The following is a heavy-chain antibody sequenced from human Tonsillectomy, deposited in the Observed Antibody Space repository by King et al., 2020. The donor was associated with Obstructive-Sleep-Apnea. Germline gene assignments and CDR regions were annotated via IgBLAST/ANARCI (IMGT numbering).Heavy chain of an antibody. D-gene: IGHD3-10*01. J-gene: IGHJ5*02. V-gene: IGHV3-11*01. Sequence: VQLVESGGTLVKPGGSLRLSCAASGFIFSDYYMSWIRQAPGKGLEWVSYISSDGTSIYYADSLKGRFTISRDNAKNSLYLQMNRLRAEDTAVYYCARDYYGSGSYGWFDPWGQGILVTVSS. CDR1: GFIFSDYY. CDR3: ARDYYGSGSYGWFDP. CDR2: ISSDGTSI.